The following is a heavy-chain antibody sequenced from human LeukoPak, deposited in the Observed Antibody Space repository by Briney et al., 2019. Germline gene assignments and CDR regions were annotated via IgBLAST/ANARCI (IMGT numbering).Heavy chain of an antibody. J-gene: IGHJ3*02. CDR3: AREFYYDSSFSFDI. D-gene: IGHD3-22*01. CDR2: IYYSGST. Sequence: PSETLSLTCTVSGGSISNHYWSWVRQPPERGLEWIGYIYYSGSTKYNPSLKSRVTISVDTSKNQFSLKLSSVTAADTAMYYCAREFYYDSSFSFDIWGQGTMVTVSS. CDR1: GGSISNHY. V-gene: IGHV4-59*11.